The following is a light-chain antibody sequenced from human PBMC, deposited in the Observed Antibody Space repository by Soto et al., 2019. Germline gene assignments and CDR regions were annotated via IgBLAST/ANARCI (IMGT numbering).Light chain of an antibody. V-gene: IGKV1-27*01. Sequence: IQMTQSPSSLSASVGDIGTITWRASQGISNYLAWFQQKPGKVPKLLIYAASTLQSGVPSRFSGSGSGTDFTLTISSLQPEDVATYYCQKYDSAPQTFGQGTKVDIK. CDR1: QGISNY. CDR2: AAS. CDR3: QKYDSAPQT. J-gene: IGKJ1*01.